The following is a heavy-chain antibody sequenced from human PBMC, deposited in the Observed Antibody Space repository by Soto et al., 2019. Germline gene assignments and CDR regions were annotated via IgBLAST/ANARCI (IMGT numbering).Heavy chain of an antibody. CDR1: GFTFTDYW. CDR3: GRVPIAVLGVGIDH. J-gene: IGHJ4*02. D-gene: IGHD6-19*01. Sequence: EVQLVESGGGLVQPGGSLSLSCAASGFTFTDYWMHWVRQAPGKGLVWVSRIKLDGSETRYADSVKGRFTISRDNAKNTLYLPMNRLRGDDTGVYYWGRVPIAVLGVGIDHWVQGTLVSVSS. CDR2: IKLDGSET. V-gene: IGHV3-74*01.